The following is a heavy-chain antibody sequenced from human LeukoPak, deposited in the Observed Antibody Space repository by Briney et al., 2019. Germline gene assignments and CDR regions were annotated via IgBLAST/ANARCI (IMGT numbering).Heavy chain of an antibody. V-gene: IGHV3-48*01. J-gene: IGHJ6*03. Sequence: GGSLRLSCAASGFTFSSYTMNWVRQAPGKGLEWVSYITSSSSSIYYADSVKGRFTISRDNAKNSLYLQMNSLRAEDTAVYYCARDREVINYYYMDVWGKGTTVTVSS. CDR2: ITSSSSSI. CDR3: ARDREVINYYYMDV. D-gene: IGHD3-10*01. CDR1: GFTFSSYT.